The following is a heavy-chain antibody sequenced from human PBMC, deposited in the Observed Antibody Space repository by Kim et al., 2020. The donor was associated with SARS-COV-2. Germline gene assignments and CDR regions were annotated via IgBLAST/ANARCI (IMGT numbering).Heavy chain of an antibody. CDR3: ARGGGPEVYCSSTSCYKAAFDI. V-gene: IGHV3-7*01. CDR1: GFTFSSYW. Sequence: GGSLRLSCAASGFTFSSYWMSWVRQAPGKGLEWVANIKQDGSEKYYVDSVKGRFTISRDNAKNSLYLQMNSLRAEDTAVYYCARGGGPEVYCSSTSCYKAAFDIWGQGTMVTVSS. D-gene: IGHD2-2*02. J-gene: IGHJ3*02. CDR2: IKQDGSEK.